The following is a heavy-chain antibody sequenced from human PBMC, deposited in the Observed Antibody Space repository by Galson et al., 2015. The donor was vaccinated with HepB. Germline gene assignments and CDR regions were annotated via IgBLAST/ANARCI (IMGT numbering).Heavy chain of an antibody. CDR2: ISGSGGST. Sequence: SLRLSCPASGFTFSSYAMSWVRQAPGKGLEWVSAISGSGGSTYYADSVKGRFTISRDNSKNTLYLQMNSLRAEDTAVYYCAKGSSGWSGVLEYCQHWGQGTLVTVSS. J-gene: IGHJ1*01. V-gene: IGHV3-23*01. CDR1: GFTFSSYA. D-gene: IGHD6-19*01. CDR3: AKGSSGWSGVLEYCQH.